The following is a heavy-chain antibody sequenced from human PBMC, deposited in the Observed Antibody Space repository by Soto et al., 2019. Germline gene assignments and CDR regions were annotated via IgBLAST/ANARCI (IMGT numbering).Heavy chain of an antibody. J-gene: IGHJ6*03. V-gene: IGHV3-23*01. CDR2: ISGSGGST. Sequence: GGSLRLSCAASGFTFSSYAMSWVRQAPGKGLEWVSAISGSGGSTYYADSVKGRFTISRDNSKNPLYLQMNSLRAEDTAVYYCAKSRPMTHYYYMDVWGKGTTVTVSS. CDR1: GFTFSSYA. CDR3: AKSRPMTHYYYMDV.